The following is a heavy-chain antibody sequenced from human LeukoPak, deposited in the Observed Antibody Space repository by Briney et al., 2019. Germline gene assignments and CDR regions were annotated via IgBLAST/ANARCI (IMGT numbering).Heavy chain of an antibody. Sequence: ASVKVSCKASGYTFTSYYMHWVRQAPGQGLEWMGIINPSGGSTSYAQKFQGRVTMTRDTSTSTVYMELSSLRSEDTAAYYCARDRISENSSGYYYGDFDYWGQGTLVTVSS. CDR1: GYTFTSYY. CDR2: INPSGGST. CDR3: ARDRISENSSGYYYGDFDY. V-gene: IGHV1-46*01. D-gene: IGHD3-22*01. J-gene: IGHJ4*02.